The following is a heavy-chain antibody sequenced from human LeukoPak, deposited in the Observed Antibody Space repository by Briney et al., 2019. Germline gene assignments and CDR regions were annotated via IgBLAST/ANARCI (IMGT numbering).Heavy chain of an antibody. D-gene: IGHD1-26*01. CDR2: IYYSGST. J-gene: IGHJ4*02. V-gene: IGHV4-59*06. Sequence: MTSETLSLTCTVSGDSINSSYWSWIRQHPGKGLEWIGYIYYSGSTYYNPSLKSRVTISVDTSKNQFSLKLSSVTAADTAVYYCASHWETFDYWGQGTLVTVSS. CDR1: GDSINSSY. CDR3: ASHWETFDY.